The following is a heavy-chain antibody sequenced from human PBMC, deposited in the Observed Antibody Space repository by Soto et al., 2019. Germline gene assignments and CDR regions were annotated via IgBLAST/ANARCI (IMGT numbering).Heavy chain of an antibody. CDR1: GASVGSGGFY. V-gene: IGHV4-61*08. D-gene: IGHD3-9*01. Sequence: SETLSLTCTVSGASVGSGGFYWTWIRQPPGKGMEWIGYIYYRGNTNYKHSLMSRLTVSVDTSKNQFSLKLTSVTVADTAIYYCARDYYDILTGFSYFDYWGQGTLVTVSS. J-gene: IGHJ4*02. CDR2: IYYRGNT. CDR3: ARDYYDILTGFSYFDY.